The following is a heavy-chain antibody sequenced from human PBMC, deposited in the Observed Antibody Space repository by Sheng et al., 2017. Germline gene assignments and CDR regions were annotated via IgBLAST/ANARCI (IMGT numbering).Heavy chain of an antibody. CDR1: GYSISSGYY. D-gene: IGHD5-18*01. Sequence: QVQLQESGPGLVKPSETLSLTCTVSGYSISSGYYWGWIRQPPGKGLEWIGSIYHSGSTYYNPSLKSRVTISVDTSKNQFSLKLSSVTAADTAVYYCAREGYSYGHFHYWGQGTLVTVSS. J-gene: IGHJ4*02. V-gene: IGHV4-38-2*02. CDR3: AREGYSYGHFHY. CDR2: IYHSGST.